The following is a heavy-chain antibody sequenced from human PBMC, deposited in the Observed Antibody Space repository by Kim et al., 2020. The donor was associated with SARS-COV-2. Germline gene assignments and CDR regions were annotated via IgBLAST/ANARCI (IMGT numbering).Heavy chain of an antibody. J-gene: IGHJ4*02. V-gene: IGHV3-21*01. CDR2: IGSSADI. Sequence: GGSLRLSCAASGFTFSNYNMRWFRQAPGKGLEWVSSIGSSADIYYADSVKGRFTISRDNAKNSLHLQMNNLRAEDTGVYFCAMSGMATVTRGYFDHWGQGALVTVSS. CDR3: AMSGMATVTRGYFDH. CDR1: GFTFSNYN. D-gene: IGHD5-12*01.